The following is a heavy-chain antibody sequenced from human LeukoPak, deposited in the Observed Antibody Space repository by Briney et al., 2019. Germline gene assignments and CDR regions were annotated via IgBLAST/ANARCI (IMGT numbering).Heavy chain of an antibody. Sequence: SETLSLTCTVSGGSISSYYWSWIRQPAGKGLEWIGRIYTSGSTNYNPSLKSRVTMSVDTSKNQFSLKLSSVTAADTAVYHCARDLVFDFWSGSNYYYYMDVWGKGTTVTVSS. J-gene: IGHJ6*03. CDR2: IYTSGST. CDR1: GGSISSYY. CDR3: ARDLVFDFWSGSNYYYYMDV. D-gene: IGHD3-3*01. V-gene: IGHV4-4*07.